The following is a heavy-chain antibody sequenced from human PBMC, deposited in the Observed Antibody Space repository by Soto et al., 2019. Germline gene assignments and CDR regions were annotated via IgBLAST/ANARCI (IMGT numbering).Heavy chain of an antibody. J-gene: IGHJ4*02. CDR1: GGSISSGGYY. Sequence: LSLTCTVSGGSISSGGYYWSWIRQHPGKGLEWIGYIYYSGSTYYNPSLKSRVTISVDTSKNQFSLKLSSVTAADTAVYYCARVEVDTIFGVVSPHFDYWGQGTLVTVSS. V-gene: IGHV4-31*03. D-gene: IGHD3-3*01. CDR2: IYYSGST. CDR3: ARVEVDTIFGVVSPHFDY.